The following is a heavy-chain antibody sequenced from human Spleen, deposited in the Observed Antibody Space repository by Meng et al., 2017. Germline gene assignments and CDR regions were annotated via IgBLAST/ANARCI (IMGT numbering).Heavy chain of an antibody. D-gene: IGHD6-19*01. CDR3: ASWIYSCGWQ. V-gene: IGHV4/OR15-8*02. CDR2: IYHGGDT. Sequence: QVPLQESGPGLVKPSETRSLICAVSGDSISSIDWWSWVRQPPGKGLEWIGEIYHGGDTNYNPSLKSRVTIAIDRSKNQFSLKLSSVTAADTAVYYCASWIYSCGWQWGQGTLVTVSS. CDR1: GDSISSIDW. J-gene: IGHJ4*02.